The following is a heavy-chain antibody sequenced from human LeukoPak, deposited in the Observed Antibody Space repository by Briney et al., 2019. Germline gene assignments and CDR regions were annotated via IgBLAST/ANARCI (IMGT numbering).Heavy chain of an antibody. Sequence: ASVKVSCKASGYTLTRYFIHWVRQAPGQGLEWMGIINPNGGGTSYPQKFQGRVIMTRDTSTNTVYMELSSLRSEDTAVYYCARGILWFGELSDGTNWFDPWGQGTLVTASS. CDR2: INPNGGGT. V-gene: IGHV1-46*01. J-gene: IGHJ5*02. D-gene: IGHD3-10*01. CDR3: ARGILWFGELSDGTNWFDP. CDR1: GYTLTRYF.